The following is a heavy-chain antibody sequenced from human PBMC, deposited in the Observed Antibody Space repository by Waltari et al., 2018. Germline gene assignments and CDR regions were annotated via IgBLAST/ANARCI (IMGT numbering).Heavy chain of an antibody. CDR1: GYPFSIYG. D-gene: IGHD3-22*01. J-gene: IGHJ5*02. V-gene: IGHV1-18*01. CDR2: ISGHNGQT. CDR3: ARDWDGSYDSFDP. Sequence: QVQLVQSGAEVKKPGASVKVSCTASGYPFSIYGISWVRQGPGQGLEWMGWISGHNGQTSYAQNFQGRVTMTTDTSTSTVYMELRSLTSDDTAVYYCARDWDGSYDSFDPWGQGTLVTVSS.